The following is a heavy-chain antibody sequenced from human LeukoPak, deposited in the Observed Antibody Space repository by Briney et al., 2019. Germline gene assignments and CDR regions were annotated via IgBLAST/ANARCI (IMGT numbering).Heavy chain of an antibody. J-gene: IGHJ6*03. V-gene: IGHV3-49*04. Sequence: GGSLRLSCTASGFTFGDYAMSWVRQAPGKGLEWVGFIRSKAYGGTTEYAASVKGRFTISRDDSKSIAYLQMNSLKTEDTAVYYCTRDRDYYYYMDVWGKGTTVAVSS. CDR1: GFTFGDYA. D-gene: IGHD5-24*01. CDR2: IRSKAYGGTT. CDR3: TRDRDYYYYMDV.